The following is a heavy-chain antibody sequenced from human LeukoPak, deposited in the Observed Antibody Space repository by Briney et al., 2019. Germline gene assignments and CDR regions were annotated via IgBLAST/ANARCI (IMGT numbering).Heavy chain of an antibody. CDR1: GYSFSNYW. Sequence: EESLKISCKGSGYSFSNYWIAWVRQMPGKGLEWMGIIYPGDSDTTYSPSFQGQVTIPADKSISTAYLQWSSLKASDTAMYYCARRRWADAFDIWGQGTMVTVSP. V-gene: IGHV5-51*01. CDR3: ARRRWADAFDI. D-gene: IGHD4-23*01. CDR2: IYPGDSDT. J-gene: IGHJ3*02.